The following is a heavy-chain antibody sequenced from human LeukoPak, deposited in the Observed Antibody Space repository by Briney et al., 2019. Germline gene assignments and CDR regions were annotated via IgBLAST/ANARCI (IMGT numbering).Heavy chain of an antibody. J-gene: IGHJ3*02. D-gene: IGHD3-22*01. V-gene: IGHV6-1*01. Sequence: SQTLSLTCVISGDNVSSNSAAWNWIRQSPSGGLGWLGRTYYRSKWFFDYAVSMKSRLTINSDTSQSHFSLQLRSVTPEDTAVYYCARGDYDTSGGGFDIWGQGTLVTVSS. CDR1: GDNVSSNSAA. CDR3: ARGDYDTSGGGFDI. CDR2: TYYRSKWFF.